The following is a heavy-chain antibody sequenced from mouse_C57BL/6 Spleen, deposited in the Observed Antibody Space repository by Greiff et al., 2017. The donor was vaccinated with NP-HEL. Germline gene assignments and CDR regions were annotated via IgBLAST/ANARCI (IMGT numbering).Heavy chain of an antibody. CDR2: IYPSDSET. V-gene: IGHV1-61*01. CDR1: GYTFTSYW. J-gene: IGHJ4*01. D-gene: IGHD3-3*01. Sequence: QVQLQQPGAELVRPGSSVKLSCKASGYTFTSYWMDWVKQRPGQGLEWIGNIYPSDSETHYNQKFKDKATLTVDKSSSTAYMQLSSRTSEDSAVYYCASEGRGAMDYWGQGTSVTVSS. CDR3: ASEGRGAMDY.